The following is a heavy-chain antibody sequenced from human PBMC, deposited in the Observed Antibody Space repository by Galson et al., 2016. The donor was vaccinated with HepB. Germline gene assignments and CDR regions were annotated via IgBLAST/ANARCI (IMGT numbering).Heavy chain of an antibody. CDR1: NASIDSDSW. V-gene: IGHV4-4*02. Sequence: SETLSLTCVVSNASIDSDSWWSWFRQPPGKGLEWIGEIYHNGIINYNPSLKSRLSVAVDKPNSELSMTLRSATVADTAIYYCARQLGRSGGGESADSWGQGTLFIVSS. CDR3: ARQLGRSGGGESADS. CDR2: IYHNGII. D-gene: IGHD3-16*01. J-gene: IGHJ5*01.